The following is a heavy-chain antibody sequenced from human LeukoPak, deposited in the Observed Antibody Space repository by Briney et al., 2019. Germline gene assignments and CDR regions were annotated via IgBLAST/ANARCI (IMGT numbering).Heavy chain of an antibody. J-gene: IGHJ5*02. Sequence: GGSLRLSCAASGYTFTGYYMHWVRQAPGQGLEWMGWINPNSGGTNYAQKFQGRVTMTRDTSISTAYMELSRLRSDDTAVYYCARDAASWFDPWGQGTLVTVSS. V-gene: IGHV1-2*02. CDR1: GYTFTGYY. CDR2: INPNSGGT. CDR3: ARDAASWFDP.